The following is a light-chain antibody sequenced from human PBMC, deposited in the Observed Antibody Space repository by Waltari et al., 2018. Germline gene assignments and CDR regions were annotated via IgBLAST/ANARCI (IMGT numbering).Light chain of an antibody. CDR3: QQYISYSLLT. J-gene: IGKJ4*01. CDR1: QSISNW. Sequence: IQLTQSPSSLSASVGASVTITCRASQSISNWLAWYQQKPGKAPKLLIYQASTLESGVPSRFIGSGSGTEFTLAISSLQPDGFATYYCQQYISYSLLTFGGGTKVEIK. V-gene: IGKV1-5*03. CDR2: QAS.